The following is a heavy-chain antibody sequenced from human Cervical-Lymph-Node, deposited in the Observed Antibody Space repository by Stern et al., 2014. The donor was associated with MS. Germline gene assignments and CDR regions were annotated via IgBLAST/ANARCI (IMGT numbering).Heavy chain of an antibody. J-gene: IGHJ5*02. CDR2: VVPFVGTS. CDR3: ARGSGDNWFGP. D-gene: IGHD3-10*01. V-gene: IGHV1-69*06. Sequence: VQLVQSGAEVTKPGSSVKVSCKSSGGISWVRQAPGQGLEWMGGVVPFVGTSNYAQKFQGRVIITADTSTNTTYLRLSRLTSADTAVYYCARGSGDNWFGPWGQGTLVTVSS. CDR1: GG.